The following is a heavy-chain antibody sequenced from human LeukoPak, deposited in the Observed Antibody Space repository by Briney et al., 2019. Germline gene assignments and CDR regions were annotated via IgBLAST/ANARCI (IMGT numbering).Heavy chain of an antibody. Sequence: GGSLRLSCAASGFTFSSYGMHWVRQAPGKGLEWVAFIRYDGSNKYYADSVKGRFTISRDIGKNSLYLQMNSLRAEDTAVYYCAASSGSGNYAYYFDYWGQGTLVTVSS. CDR3: AASSGSGNYAYYFDY. V-gene: IGHV3-30*02. CDR2: IRYDGSNK. J-gene: IGHJ4*02. CDR1: GFTFSSYG. D-gene: IGHD3-22*01.